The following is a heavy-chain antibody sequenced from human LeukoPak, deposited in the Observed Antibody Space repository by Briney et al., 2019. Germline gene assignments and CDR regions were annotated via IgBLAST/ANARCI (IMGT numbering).Heavy chain of an antibody. J-gene: IGHJ3*02. Sequence: GGSLRLSCAASGFTFDDYGMSWVRQAPGKGLEWVSGINWNGGSTGYADSVKGRFTISRDNAKNSLYLQMNSLRAEDTAVYYCATSPAAALGDAFDIWGQGTMVTVSS. CDR1: GFTFDDYG. D-gene: IGHD3-16*01. CDR3: ATSPAAALGDAFDI. V-gene: IGHV3-20*04. CDR2: INWNGGST.